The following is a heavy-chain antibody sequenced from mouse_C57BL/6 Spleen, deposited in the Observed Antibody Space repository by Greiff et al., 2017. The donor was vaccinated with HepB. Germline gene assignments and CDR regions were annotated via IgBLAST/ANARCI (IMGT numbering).Heavy chain of an antibody. CDR2: ISYDGSN. D-gene: IGHD2-4*01. CDR3: ARRDDYGFAY. V-gene: IGHV3-6*01. J-gene: IGHJ3*01. Sequence: EVKLQESGPGLVKPSQSLSLTCSVTGYSITSGYYWNWIRQFPGNKLEWMGYISYDGSNNYNPSLKNRISITRDTSKNQFFLKLKSVTTEDTATYYCARRDDYGFAYWGQGTLVTVSA. CDR1: GYSITSGYY.